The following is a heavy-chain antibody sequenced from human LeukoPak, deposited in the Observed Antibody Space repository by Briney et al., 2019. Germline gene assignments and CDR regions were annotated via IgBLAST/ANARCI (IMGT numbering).Heavy chain of an antibody. V-gene: IGHV1-18*01. J-gene: IGHJ4*02. CDR2: ISAYNGNT. D-gene: IGHD3-10*01. CDR3: ARDEGIWFGELSFDY. Sequence: ASVKVSCKASGYTFTSYGISWVRQAPGQGLEWMGWISAYNGNTNYAQKLQGRVTMTTDTSTSTAYMELRSLRSDGTAVYYCARDEGIWFGELSFDYWGQGTLVTVSS. CDR1: GYTFTSYG.